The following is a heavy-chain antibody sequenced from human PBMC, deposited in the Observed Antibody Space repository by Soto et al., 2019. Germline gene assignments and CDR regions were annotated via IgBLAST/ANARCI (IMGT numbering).Heavy chain of an antibody. J-gene: IGHJ4*02. D-gene: IGHD6-6*01. CDR2: IRSGNNFI. CDR3: ASGRPVDY. V-gene: IGHV3-48*01. CDR1: GFTFSNYG. Sequence: EVQLVESGGGLVQPGGSLRLSCVASGFTFSNYGMNWVRQAPGKGLEWVSYIRSGNNFIYYEDSVKGRFTSSRDNAKNSPYLQMNSLRAEDTAVYYCASGRPVDYWGQGTLVTVSS.